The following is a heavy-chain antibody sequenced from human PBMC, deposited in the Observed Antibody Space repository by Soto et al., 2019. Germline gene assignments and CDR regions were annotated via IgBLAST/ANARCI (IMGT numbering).Heavy chain of an antibody. CDR2: INPDSGAT. Sequence: HEHLVQSGAEVKRPGASLKVSCKASGYSFTGYYIHWVRPAPGQGLEWMGWINPDSGATNYAQNFQGRVTLTSDTSISTASMALTSLTSADTAVYYCARGDYGTGGYPFPYFDYWGQGTLVIVSS. D-gene: IGHD2-8*02. V-gene: IGHV1-2*02. CDR3: ARGDYGTGGYPFPYFDY. CDR1: GYSFTGYY. J-gene: IGHJ4*02.